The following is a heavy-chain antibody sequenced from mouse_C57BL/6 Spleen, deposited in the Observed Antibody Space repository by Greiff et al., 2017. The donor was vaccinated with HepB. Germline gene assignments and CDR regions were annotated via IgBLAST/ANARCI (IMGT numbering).Heavy chain of an antibody. CDR1: GYSITSGYY. CDR2: ISYDGSN. J-gene: IGHJ2*01. CDR3: ARYYYGRGDFDY. D-gene: IGHD1-1*01. V-gene: IGHV3-6*01. Sequence: EVKLEESGPGLVKPSQSLSLTCSVTGYSITSGYYWNWIRQFPGNKLEWMGYISYDGSNNYNPSLKNRISITRDTSKNQFFLKLNSVTTEDTATYYCARYYYGRGDFDYWGQGTTLTVSS.